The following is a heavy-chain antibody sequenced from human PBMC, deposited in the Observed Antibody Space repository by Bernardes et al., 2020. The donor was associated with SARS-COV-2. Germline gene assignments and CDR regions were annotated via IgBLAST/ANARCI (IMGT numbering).Heavy chain of an antibody. CDR1: GFTFSSYA. CDR2: ISGGGGTT. CDR3: AKARGITLTAWYMDV. J-gene: IGHJ6*03. V-gene: IGHV3-64*04. D-gene: IGHD3-3*01. Sequence: GGSLRLSCSASGFTFSSYAMHWVRQAPGKGLEYVSVISGGGGTTYYADSVKGRFTISRDNSKNTLYLQMSSLRAEDTAVYYCAKARGITLTAWYMDVWGKGTTVTVSS.